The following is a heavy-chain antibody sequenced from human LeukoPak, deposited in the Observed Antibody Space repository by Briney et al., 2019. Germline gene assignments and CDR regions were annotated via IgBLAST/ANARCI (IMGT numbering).Heavy chain of an antibody. D-gene: IGHD3-22*01. Sequence: GGSLRLSCAASGFTFSSYAMHWVRQAPGKGLEWVAVISYDGSNKYYADSVKGRFTISRDNSKNTLYLQMNSLRAEDTAVYYCARESITMIVVGWKDYFDYWGQGTLVTVSS. CDR3: ARESITMIVVGWKDYFDY. CDR1: GFTFSSYA. V-gene: IGHV3-30*04. CDR2: ISYDGSNK. J-gene: IGHJ4*02.